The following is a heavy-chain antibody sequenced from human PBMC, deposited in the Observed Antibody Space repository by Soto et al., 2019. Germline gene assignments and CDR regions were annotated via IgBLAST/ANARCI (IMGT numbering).Heavy chain of an antibody. D-gene: IGHD3-22*01. J-gene: IGHJ4*02. V-gene: IGHV4-39*01. Sequence: SETLSLTCTVFGGSISSSSYYWGWIRQPPGKGLEWIGSIYYSGSTYHNPSLKSRVTISVDTSKNQFSLKLSSVTAADTAVYYCAINYYDSSGYLPPVSFAYWGQGTLVTVSS. CDR1: GGSISSSSYY. CDR2: IYYSGST. CDR3: AINYYDSSGYLPPVSFAY.